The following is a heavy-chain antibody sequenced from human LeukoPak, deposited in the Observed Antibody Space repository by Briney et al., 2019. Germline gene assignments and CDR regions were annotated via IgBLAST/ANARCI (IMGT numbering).Heavy chain of an antibody. J-gene: IGHJ4*02. V-gene: IGHV3-43D*03. CDR3: AKGLRYLGAAVLDY. CDR1: GFTFDDYA. CDR2: ISWDGGST. Sequence: PGGSLRLSCAASGFTFDDYAMHWVRQAPGKGLEWVSVISWDGGSTYYADSVKGRFTISRDNSKNSLHLQMNSLRAEDTALYYCAKGLRYLGAAVLDYWGQGTLVTVSS. D-gene: IGHD1-26*01.